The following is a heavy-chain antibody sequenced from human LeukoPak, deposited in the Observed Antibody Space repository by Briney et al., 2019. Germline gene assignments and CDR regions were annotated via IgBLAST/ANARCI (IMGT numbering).Heavy chain of an antibody. J-gene: IGHJ4*02. CDR2: INHSGST. CDR3: ARGRLGLTYFDN. CDR1: GGSFRGFY. V-gene: IGHV4-34*01. D-gene: IGHD1-26*01. Sequence: SETLFLTCAGHGGSFRGFYWSWIRQPPGKGLEWIGEINHSGSTNYSPSIKSRVTISADTSKNQFSLKLTSVTGAETGVYYCARGRLGLTYFDNWGQRALGSVSS.